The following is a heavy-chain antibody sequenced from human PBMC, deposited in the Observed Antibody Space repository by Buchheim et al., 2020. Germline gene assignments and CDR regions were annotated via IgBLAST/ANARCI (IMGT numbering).Heavy chain of an antibody. D-gene: IGHD3-22*01. CDR3: ATDSHSPERYDY. J-gene: IGHJ4*02. CDR2: IYYTGTT. Sequence: QVQLRESGPGLVKSSETLSLTCDVSGQSVSSGYYWGWIRQPPGKGLEWIATIYYTGTTYFNPSLKSRVTISLDTSKNPFSLRLTSVTAADTAIYYCATDSHSPERYDYWGQGTL. CDR1: GQSVSSGYY. V-gene: IGHV4-38-2*01.